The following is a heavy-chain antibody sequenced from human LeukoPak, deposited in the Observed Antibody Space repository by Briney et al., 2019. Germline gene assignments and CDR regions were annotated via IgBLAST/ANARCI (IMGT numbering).Heavy chain of an antibody. CDR2: IYYSGST. CDR1: GGSISSLY. D-gene: IGHD6-13*01. J-gene: IGHJ6*02. V-gene: IGHV4-59*01. Sequence: SETLSLTCSVSGGSISSLYWSWIRQPPGKGLEWIGYIYYSGSTNYNPSLKSRVTISVDTSKSQFSLKLSSVTAADTAVYYCARDWAAAGPNYYYYYGMDVWGQGTTVTVSS. CDR3: ARDWAAAGPNYYYYYGMDV.